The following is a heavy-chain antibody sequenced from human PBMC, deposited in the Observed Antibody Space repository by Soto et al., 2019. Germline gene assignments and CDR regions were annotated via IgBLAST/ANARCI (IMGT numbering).Heavy chain of an antibody. CDR1: GGSVSSGSYY. CDR3: ARSNAYYDVWSVYFDY. Sequence: QVQLQESGPGLVKPSETLSLTCTVSGGSVSSGSYYWNWIRQPPGKGLEWIGYIYYSGSTNYNPSRERRVTISVDTSKIQFSLKLSSVAAADTAVYYCARSNAYYDVWSVYFDYWGQGTLVTVSS. J-gene: IGHJ4*02. V-gene: IGHV4-61*01. D-gene: IGHD3-3*01. CDR2: IYYSGST.